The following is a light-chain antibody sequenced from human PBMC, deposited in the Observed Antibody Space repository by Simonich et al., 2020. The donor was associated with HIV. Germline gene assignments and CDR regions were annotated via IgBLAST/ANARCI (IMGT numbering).Light chain of an antibody. CDR2: DYS. CDR3: SSYSSRNTWV. J-gene: IGLJ3*02. V-gene: IGLV2-14*03. Sequence: QSALTQPASVSGSPGQSITISCTGTSSDIGTNNFFSWYQQHPGKAPNLMICDYSKRPSGLSNRFSASKSGNTASLTISGLQAEDEGDYYCSSYSSRNTWVFGGGTKVTVL. CDR1: SSDIGTNNF.